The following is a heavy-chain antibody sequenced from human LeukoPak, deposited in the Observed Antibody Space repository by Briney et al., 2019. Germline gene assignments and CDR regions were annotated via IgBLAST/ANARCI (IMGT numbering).Heavy chain of an antibody. CDR1: GGSFSGYY. V-gene: IGHV4-34*01. CDR2: INHSGST. Sequence: SETLSLTCAVYGGSFSGYYWSWIRQPPGKGLGWIGEINHSGSTNYNPSLKSRVTISVDTSKNQFSLKLSSVTAADTAVYYSARGVLRILEWPRVDIRGEGTMVTVSS. J-gene: IGHJ3*02. CDR3: ARGVLRILEWPRVDI. D-gene: IGHD2-15*01.